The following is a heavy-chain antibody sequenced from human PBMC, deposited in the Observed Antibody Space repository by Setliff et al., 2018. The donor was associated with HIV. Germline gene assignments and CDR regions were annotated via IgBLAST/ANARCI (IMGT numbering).Heavy chain of an antibody. V-gene: IGHV4-39*07. Sequence: PSETLSLTCSVSGGSFSSDSYYWGWIRQFPGKGLEWIGSIYYSGSTYYHPSLKSRVTISVDTSKNQFSLKLSSVTAADTAVYSCATGAFIGYGWSSFGMDVWGQGTTVAVSS. CDR2: IYYSGST. J-gene: IGHJ6*02. CDR1: GGSFSSDSYY. D-gene: IGHD3-22*01. CDR3: ATGAFIGYGWSSFGMDV.